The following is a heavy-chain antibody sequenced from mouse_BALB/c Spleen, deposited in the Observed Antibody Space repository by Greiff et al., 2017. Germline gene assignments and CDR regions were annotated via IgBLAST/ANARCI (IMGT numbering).Heavy chain of an antibody. CDR2: ISSGGSYT. Sequence: EVQLQESGGGLVKPGGSLKLSCAASGFTFSSYTMSWVRQTPEKRLEWVATISSGGSYTYYPDSVKGRFTISRDNAKNTLYLQMSSLKSEDTAMYYCTREDRYWYFDVWGAGTTVTVSS. CDR3: TREDRYWYFDV. D-gene: IGHD2-14*01. V-gene: IGHV5-6-4*01. CDR1: GFTFSSYT. J-gene: IGHJ1*01.